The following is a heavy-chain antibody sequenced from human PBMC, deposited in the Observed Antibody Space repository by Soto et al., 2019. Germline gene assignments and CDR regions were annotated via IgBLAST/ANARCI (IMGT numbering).Heavy chain of an antibody. CDR2: IYSGGST. D-gene: IGHD3-10*01. J-gene: IGHJ4*02. Sequence: EVQLVESGGGLVQPGGSLRLSCAASGFTVSSNYMSWVRQAPGKGLEWVSVIYSGGSTYYADSVKSGCPIPRDNSKNKLYLQMNSLRAEDTAVYYCASDHGEYYFDYWGQGTLVTVA. CDR1: GFTVSSNY. CDR3: ASDHGEYYFDY. V-gene: IGHV3-66*01.